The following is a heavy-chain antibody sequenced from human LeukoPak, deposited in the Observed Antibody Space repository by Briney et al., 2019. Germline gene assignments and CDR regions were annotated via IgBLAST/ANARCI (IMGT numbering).Heavy chain of an antibody. V-gene: IGHV3-48*03. CDR2: ISSSGSTI. Sequence: GGSLRLSCAASGFTFSSYEMNWVRQAPGKGLEWVSYISSSGSTIYYADSVKGRFTISRDNAKNSLYLQMNSLRAEDTAVYYCARDAGKYYEPRENGMDVWGQGTTVTVSS. D-gene: IGHD3-16*01. CDR3: ARDAGKYYEPRENGMDV. CDR1: GFTFSSYE. J-gene: IGHJ6*02.